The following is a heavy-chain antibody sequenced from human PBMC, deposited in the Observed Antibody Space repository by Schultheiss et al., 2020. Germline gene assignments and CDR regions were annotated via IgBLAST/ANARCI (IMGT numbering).Heavy chain of an antibody. Sequence: GGSLRLSCAASGFTFSSYGMHWVRQAPGKGLEWVAAISYDGSSKYYADSVKGRFTISRDNSKNTLYLQMNSLRAEDTAVYYCAKDLRYFDWLDYWGQGALVTVSS. D-gene: IGHD3-9*01. CDR1: GFTFSSYG. CDR2: ISYDGSSK. J-gene: IGHJ4*02. V-gene: IGHV3-30*18. CDR3: AKDLRYFDWLDY.